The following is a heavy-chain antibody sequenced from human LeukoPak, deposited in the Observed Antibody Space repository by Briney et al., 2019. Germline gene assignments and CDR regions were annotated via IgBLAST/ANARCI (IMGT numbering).Heavy chain of an antibody. J-gene: IGHJ6*02. CDR1: GGSITRGDDY. Sequence: SQTLSLTCSVSGGSITRGDDYWSWIRQPPGKALEWIGYIYSSGGTSRNPSLKSRVTISLDTSKNQFSLRLSSVTAADTAVYYCARGLGSERYYYYYYGVDVWGQGTTVTVSS. CDR3: ARGLGSERYYYYYYGVDV. V-gene: IGHV4-30-4*01. D-gene: IGHD3-10*01. CDR2: IYSSGGT.